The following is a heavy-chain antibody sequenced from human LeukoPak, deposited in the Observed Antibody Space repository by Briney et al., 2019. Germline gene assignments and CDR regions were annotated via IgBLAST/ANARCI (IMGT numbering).Heavy chain of an antibody. CDR3: ATDYYTVALNY. CDR2: IKSNAVGGTT. V-gene: IGHV3-15*01. J-gene: IGHJ4*02. Sequence: GGSLRLSWAAPGXTFGDAWVIWVRQTPGKGLEWLGRIKSNAVGGTTDYAAPVKGRFTFSRDDSKNTLYLQMNSLKTEDTAVYYCATDYYTVALNYWGQGTLVTVSS. D-gene: IGHD3-3*01. CDR1: GXTFGDAW.